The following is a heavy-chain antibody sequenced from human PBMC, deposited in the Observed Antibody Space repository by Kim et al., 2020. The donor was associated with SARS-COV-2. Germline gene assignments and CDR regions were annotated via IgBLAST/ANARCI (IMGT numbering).Heavy chain of an antibody. D-gene: IGHD3-16*02. V-gene: IGHV3-33*01. J-gene: IGHJ4*02. CDR1: GFTFSSYG. CDR2: IWYDGSNK. CDR3: ARNSDFGGLSCPASY. Sequence: GGSLRLSCAASGFTFSSYGMHWVRQAPGKGLEWVAVIWYDGSNKYYADSVKGRFTISRDNSKNTLYLQMNSLRAEDTAVYYCARNSDFGGLSCPASYWGQGTLVTVSS.